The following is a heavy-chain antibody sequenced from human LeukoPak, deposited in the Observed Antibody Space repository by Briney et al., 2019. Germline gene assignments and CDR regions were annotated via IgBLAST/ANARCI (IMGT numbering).Heavy chain of an antibody. D-gene: IGHD3-3*01. CDR3: AKGGGGAFDI. J-gene: IGHJ3*02. CDR2: ISWSGGSI. V-gene: IGHV3-48*03. CDR1: GFTFSSYE. Sequence: GGSLRLSCAASGFTFSSYEMNWVRQAPGKGLEWVSYISWSGGSIDYADSVKGRFTISRDNAKNSLYLQMNSLRVEDMALYYCAKGGGGAFDIWGQGTMVTVSS.